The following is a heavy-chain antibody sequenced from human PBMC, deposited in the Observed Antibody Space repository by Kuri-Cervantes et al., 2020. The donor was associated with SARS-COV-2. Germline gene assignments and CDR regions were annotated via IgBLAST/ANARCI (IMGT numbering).Heavy chain of an antibody. CDR1: GGTFSSYA. D-gene: IGHD6-13*01. V-gene: IGHV1-69*05. CDR2: IIPIFGTA. Sequence: SVKVSCKASGGTFSSYAISWVRQAPGQGLEWMGGIIPIFGTANYAQKFQGRATITTDESTSTAYMELSSLRSEDTAVYYCARSSPKGYEYEQQLVPYYFDYWGQGTLVTVSS. J-gene: IGHJ4*02. CDR3: ARSSPKGYEYEQQLVPYYFDY.